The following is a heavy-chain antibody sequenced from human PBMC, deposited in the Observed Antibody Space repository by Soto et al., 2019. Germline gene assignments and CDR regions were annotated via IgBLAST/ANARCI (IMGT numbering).Heavy chain of an antibody. J-gene: IGHJ4*01. CDR3: ARGKTGTTGSLDY. V-gene: IGHV4-34*01. CDR1: GGTFSGFY. D-gene: IGHD1-7*01. Sequence: SETLSLTCTVYGGTFSGFYWSWIRQSPGKGLEWIGEILHSGSTHYNPSLKSRVTLSADTSTNQSSLQLTSVTAADTGLYFCARGKTGTTGSLDYWGHGILVTVSS. CDR2: ILHSGST.